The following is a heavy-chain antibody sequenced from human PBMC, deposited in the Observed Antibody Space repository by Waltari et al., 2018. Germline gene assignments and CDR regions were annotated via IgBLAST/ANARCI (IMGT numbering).Heavy chain of an antibody. CDR1: GFTVSSNY. V-gene: IGHV3-53*02. D-gene: IGHD2-15*01. J-gene: IGHJ6*03. Sequence: EVQLVETGGGLIQPGGSLRLSCAASGFTVSSNYLTWVRQAQGTGLGWVSVIYSGGSTYYADSVKGRFTISRDNSKNTLYLQMNSLRAEDTAVYYCARGRGGGSGPTGLAYYYYYMDVWGKGTTVTVSS. CDR2: IYSGGST. CDR3: ARGRGGGSGPTGLAYYYYYMDV.